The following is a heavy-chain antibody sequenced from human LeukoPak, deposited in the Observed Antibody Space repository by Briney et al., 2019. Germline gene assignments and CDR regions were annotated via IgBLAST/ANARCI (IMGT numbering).Heavy chain of an antibody. CDR3: ARAFFYDSSGSFKY. CDR2: ISSSSTYI. J-gene: IGHJ4*02. D-gene: IGHD3-22*01. Sequence: KTGGSLRLSCAASGFTFRTYTMNWVRQAPGKGLEWVAPISSSSTYIYYADSVRGRFTISRDNAKTSLYLQMNSLRAEDTAVYYCARAFFYDSSGSFKYWGQGTLVTVSS. CDR1: GFTFRTYT. V-gene: IGHV3-21*01.